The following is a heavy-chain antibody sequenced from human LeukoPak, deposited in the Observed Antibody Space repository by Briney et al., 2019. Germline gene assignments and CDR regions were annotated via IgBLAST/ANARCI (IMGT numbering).Heavy chain of an antibody. CDR3: ASRYCSGGSCYWGLASASDDAFDI. CDR1: GYTFTGYY. J-gene: IGHJ3*02. D-gene: IGHD2-15*01. CDR2: INPNSGGT. V-gene: IGHV1-2*02. Sequence: ASVKVSCKASGYTFTGYYMHWVRQAPGQGLEWMGWINPNSGGTNYAQKFQGRVTMTRDTSISTAYVELSRLRSDDTAVYYCASRYCSGGSCYWGLASASDDAFDIWGQGTMVTVSS.